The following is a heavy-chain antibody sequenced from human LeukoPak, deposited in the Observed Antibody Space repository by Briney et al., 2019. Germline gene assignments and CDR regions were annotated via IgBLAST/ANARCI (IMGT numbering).Heavy chain of an antibody. V-gene: IGHV3-11*05. Sequence: GGSLRLSCAASGFTFSDYYMSWIRQAPGKGLEWVSYISSSSSYTNYADSVKGRFTISRDNAKNSLYLQMNSLRAEDTAVYYCARDRLRYFDWLLSEVDAFDIWGQGTMVTVSS. D-gene: IGHD3-9*01. CDR1: GFTFSDYY. CDR3: ARDRLRYFDWLLSEVDAFDI. J-gene: IGHJ3*02. CDR2: ISSSSSYT.